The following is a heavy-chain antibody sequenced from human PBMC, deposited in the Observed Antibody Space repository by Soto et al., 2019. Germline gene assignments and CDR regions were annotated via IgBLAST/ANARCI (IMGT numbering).Heavy chain of an antibody. CDR1: GSTFSSSW. Sequence: PGGSLRLSCGASGSTFSSSWMTWVRQAPGKGLEWVANINLDGSERNYVDSVKGRFTISRDNAKNLRYLQMNSLRAEDTAVYYCARDRAYNCFDYWGQGTLVTVAS. CDR2: INLDGSER. CDR3: ARDRAYNCFDY. J-gene: IGHJ5*01. V-gene: IGHV3-7*05.